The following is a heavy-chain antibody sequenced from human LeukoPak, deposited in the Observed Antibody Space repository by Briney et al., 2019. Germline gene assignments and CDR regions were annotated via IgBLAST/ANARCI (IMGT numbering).Heavy chain of an antibody. D-gene: IGHD5-12*01. J-gene: IGHJ4*02. CDR3: AKKGDSGYDIDH. CDR2: ITDSGDKT. CDR1: GFIFGHYA. Sequence: GGSLRLSCAASGFIFGHYAMHWVRQAPGKGLEWVSAITDSGDKTYYADSVKGRFTISRDNSKNTLYLQMNSLRAEDTAVYYCAKKGDSGYDIDHWGQGTLVTVSS. V-gene: IGHV3-23*01.